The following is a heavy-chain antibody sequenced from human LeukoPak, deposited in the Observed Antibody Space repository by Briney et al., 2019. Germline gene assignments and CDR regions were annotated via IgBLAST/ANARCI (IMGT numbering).Heavy chain of an antibody. CDR2: IYYSGST. Sequence: KSSETLSLTCTVSGGSISSYYWSWIRQPPGKGLEWLGYIYYSGSTNYNPSLKSRVTISVDTSKNQFSLKLSSVTAADAAVYYFARHIVIVTAEGNYAFDIWGQGTMVTVSS. CDR1: GGSISSYY. J-gene: IGHJ3*02. V-gene: IGHV4-59*01. CDR3: ARHIVIVTAEGNYAFDI. D-gene: IGHD2-21*02.